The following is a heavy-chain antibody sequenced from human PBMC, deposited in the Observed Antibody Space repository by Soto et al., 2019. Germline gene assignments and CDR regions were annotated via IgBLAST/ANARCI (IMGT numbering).Heavy chain of an antibody. CDR2: LHRNGKNT. Sequence: EVQLVESGGGVVRPGGSLRLACAASGFSVDEYGMSWVRQVPGKGLEWVSGLHRNGKNTSYADSVRGRFAIARDDAKNSLYLQKDSLRAEDTAVYYCARDHRWGYQYGDYGDSWGQGTLVTVSS. V-gene: IGHV3-20*04. CDR3: ARDHRWGYQYGDYGDS. J-gene: IGHJ5*01. D-gene: IGHD4-17*01. CDR1: GFSVDEYG.